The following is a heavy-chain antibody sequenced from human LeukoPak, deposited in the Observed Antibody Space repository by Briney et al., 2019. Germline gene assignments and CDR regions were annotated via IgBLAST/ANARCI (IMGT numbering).Heavy chain of an antibody. V-gene: IGHV1-2*02. CDR1: GCTFTGYY. CDR3: ARGVVVVPAAIIYYYGMDV. D-gene: IGHD2-2*01. J-gene: IGHJ6*02. CDR2: INPNSGGT. Sequence: ASVKVSCKASGCTFTGYYMHWVRQAPGQGLEWMGWINPNSGGTNYAQKFQGRVTMTRDTSISTAYMELSRLRSDDTAVYYCARGVVVVPAAIIYYYGMDVWGQGTTVTVSS.